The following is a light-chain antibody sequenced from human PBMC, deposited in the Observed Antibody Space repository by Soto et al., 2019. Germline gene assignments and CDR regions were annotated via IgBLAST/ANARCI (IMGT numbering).Light chain of an antibody. Sequence: QSVLTQLAYVYRSPGQSSPITCTGNRSDVGYFNHVSWYQQHPGQAPKLMIYDVSDRPSGVSNRFSGSKSANTASLTISGLQAEDEADYYCSSYTSIITYVFGTGTKVTVL. V-gene: IGLV2-14*03. CDR3: SSYTSIITYV. J-gene: IGLJ1*01. CDR1: RSDVGYFNH. CDR2: DVS.